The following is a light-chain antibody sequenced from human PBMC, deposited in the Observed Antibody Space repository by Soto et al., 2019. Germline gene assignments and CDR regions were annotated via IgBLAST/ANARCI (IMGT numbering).Light chain of an antibody. V-gene: IGLV4-69*01. CDR3: QSWGTAPL. CDR1: NGHSSFA. J-gene: IGLJ2*01. Sequence: QSVLTQSPSASASLGASVTLTCTLSNGHSSFAIAWHQQQPEKGPRYLMKLNNDGSLNKGDGIPDRFTASSSGAERYLTISNHQSDDEADYYCQSWGTAPLFGGGTKLTVL. CDR2: LNNDGSL.